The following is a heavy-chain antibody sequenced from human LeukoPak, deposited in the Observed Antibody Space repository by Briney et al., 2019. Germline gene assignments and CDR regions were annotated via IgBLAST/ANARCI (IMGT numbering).Heavy chain of an antibody. CDR2: ISSSSSYI. D-gene: IGHD2/OR15-2a*01. J-gene: IGHJ4*02. Sequence: NPGGSLRLSCAASGFTFSSYSMNWVRQAPGKGPEWVSSISSSSSYIYYADSVKGRFTISRDNAKNSLYLQMNSLRAEDTAVYYCARASPIGFYDYWGQGTLVTVSS. CDR1: GFTFSSYS. V-gene: IGHV3-21*01. CDR3: ARASPIGFYDY.